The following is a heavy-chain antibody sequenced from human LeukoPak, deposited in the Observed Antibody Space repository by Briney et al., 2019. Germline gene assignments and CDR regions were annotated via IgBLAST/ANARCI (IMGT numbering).Heavy chain of an antibody. J-gene: IGHJ4*02. CDR2: IYYSGST. CDR1: GGSISSYY. CDR3: ARDRGYLDYFDY. D-gene: IGHD3-10*01. V-gene: IGHV4-59*01. Sequence: SGTLSLTCTVSGGSISSYYWSWIRQPPGKGLEWIGYIYYSGSTNYNPSLKSRVTISVDTSKNQFSLKLSSVTAADTAVYYCARDRGYLDYFDYWGQGTLVTVSS.